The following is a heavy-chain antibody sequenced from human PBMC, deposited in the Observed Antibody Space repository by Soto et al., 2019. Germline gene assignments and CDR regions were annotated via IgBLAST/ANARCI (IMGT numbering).Heavy chain of an antibody. CDR1: GFAFSSYS. J-gene: IGHJ6*03. CDR3: ARPANMRLRGRYYYYYMDV. D-gene: IGHD6-25*01. V-gene: IGHV3-21*01. Sequence: GGSLRLSCAASGFAFSSYSMNWVRQAPGKGLEWVSSISSSYIYYADSVKGRFTISRDNAKNSLYLQMNSLRAEDTAVYYCARPANMRLRGRYYYYYMDVWPKALTVNVS. CDR2: ISSSYI.